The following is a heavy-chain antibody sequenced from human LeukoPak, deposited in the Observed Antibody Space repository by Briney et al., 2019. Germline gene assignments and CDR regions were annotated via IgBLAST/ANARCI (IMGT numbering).Heavy chain of an antibody. J-gene: IGHJ4*02. V-gene: IGHV5-51*01. CDR3: ARLAAAGGNPYYLDY. D-gene: IGHD6-25*01. Sequence: GASLQISCKGSGYSFTTYWIVWVRQMPGKGLEWVGIIYPDDSDTRNSPSFQGQVTISADKSISTAYLQWSSLKASDTAMYYCARLAAAGGNPYYLDYWGRGTQVTVSS. CDR2: IYPDDSDT. CDR1: GYSFTTYW.